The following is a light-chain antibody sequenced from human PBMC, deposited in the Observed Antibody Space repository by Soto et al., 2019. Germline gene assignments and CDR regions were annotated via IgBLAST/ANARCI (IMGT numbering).Light chain of an antibody. J-gene: IGKJ3*01. CDR1: QRVYNW. V-gene: IGKV1-5*01. CDR3: QQYNSYVS. CDR2: NVS. Sequence: IQMTQSPSSVSASVGARVTITCRADQRVYNWLAWYQQKPGKAPKLLMSNVSTLETGVPSRFVGSGFGTEFTLAITSLQPDDFATYYCQQYNSYVSFDPGTRV.